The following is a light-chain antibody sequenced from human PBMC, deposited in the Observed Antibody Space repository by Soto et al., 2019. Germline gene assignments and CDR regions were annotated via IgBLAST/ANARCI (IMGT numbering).Light chain of an antibody. Sequence: DIQMTQSPSTLSASVGDRVTITCRASQSISSWLAWYQQKPGKAPYLLIYDASNLETGVPSRFSGSGSGTEFTLTISSLQPDDFATYYCQQYSTCSLSFGGGTKVDIK. CDR2: DAS. CDR1: QSISSW. J-gene: IGKJ4*01. CDR3: QQYSTCSLS. V-gene: IGKV1-5*01.